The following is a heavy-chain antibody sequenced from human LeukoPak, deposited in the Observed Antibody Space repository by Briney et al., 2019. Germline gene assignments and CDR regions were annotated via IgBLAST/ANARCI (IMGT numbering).Heavy chain of an antibody. Sequence: GESLKISCKASGYTFTAYYMHWVRQAPGQGLEWMAWINPNSGGTNYAQKFQGRVTMTRDTSISTAYMELSSLRSDDTAVYYCARRRGGWYHAFDIWGQGTMVTVSS. V-gene: IGHV1-2*02. D-gene: IGHD6-19*01. CDR3: ARRRGGWYHAFDI. J-gene: IGHJ3*02. CDR2: INPNSGGT. CDR1: GYTFTAYY.